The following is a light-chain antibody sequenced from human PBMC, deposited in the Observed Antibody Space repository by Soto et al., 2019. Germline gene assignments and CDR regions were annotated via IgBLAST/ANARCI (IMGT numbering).Light chain of an antibody. CDR3: SSYAGSNTWV. J-gene: IGLJ1*01. CDR1: SSDVGGYNY. Sequence: QSALTQPPSASASPGQSVTISCTGTSSDVGGYNYVSWYQQHPGKGPKLMIYEVSQRPSGVPGRFSGSKSGNTASLTVSGLQAEDEADYYCSSYAGSNTWVFGSGTKVTVL. CDR2: EVS. V-gene: IGLV2-8*01.